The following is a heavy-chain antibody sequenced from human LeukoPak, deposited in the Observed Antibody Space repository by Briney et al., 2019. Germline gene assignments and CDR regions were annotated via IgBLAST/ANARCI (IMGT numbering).Heavy chain of an antibody. V-gene: IGHV3-9*03. Sequence: ALRLSCAASGFTFDDYAMHWVRQAPGKGLEWVSGISWNSGSIGYADSVKGRFTISRDNAKNSLYLQMNSLRAEDMALYYCAKVSGHYYFDYWGQGTLVTVSS. J-gene: IGHJ4*02. CDR1: GFTFDDYA. CDR3: AKVSGHYYFDY. D-gene: IGHD6-25*01. CDR2: ISWNSGSI.